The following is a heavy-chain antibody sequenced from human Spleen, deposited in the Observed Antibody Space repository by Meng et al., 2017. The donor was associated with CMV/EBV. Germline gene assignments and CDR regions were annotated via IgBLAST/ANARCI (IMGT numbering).Heavy chain of an antibody. J-gene: IGHJ6*02. CDR3: ARDIVVVPAAIRLYYYYGMDV. Sequence: SVKVSCKASGGTFSSYAISWVRQAPGQGLEWMGGIIPIFGTANYALKFQGRVTITTDESTSTAYMELSSLRSEDTAVYYCARDIVVVPAAIRLYYYYGMDVWGQGTTVTVSS. D-gene: IGHD2-2*01. CDR2: IIPIFGTA. CDR1: GGTFSSYA. V-gene: IGHV1-69*05.